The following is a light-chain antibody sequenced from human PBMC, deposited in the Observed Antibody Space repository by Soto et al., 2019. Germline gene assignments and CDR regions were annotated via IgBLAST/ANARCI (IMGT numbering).Light chain of an antibody. CDR2: STS. CDR1: SGSVSTRYY. Sequence: QTVVTQEPSFSVSPGGTVTLTCGVSSGSVSTRYYPSWHQQTPGQAPRTLIYSTSTRSSGVPDRFFGSIVGNKAALTISGAQADDESDYYCVLYMGSGIWVFGGGTKLTVL. J-gene: IGLJ3*02. V-gene: IGLV8-61*01. CDR3: VLYMGSGIWV.